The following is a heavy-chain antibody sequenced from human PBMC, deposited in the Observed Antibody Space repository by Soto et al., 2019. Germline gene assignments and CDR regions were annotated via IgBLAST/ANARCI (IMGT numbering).Heavy chain of an antibody. D-gene: IGHD3-22*01. CDR1: GYTFTSYG. CDR3: ARGYYDSSGYYSY. V-gene: IGHV1-18*01. J-gene: IGHJ4*02. Sequence: ASVKVSCKASGYTFTSYGISWVRQAPGQGLEWMGWISVYYCYTNYAQKLQGRVIMTTDSSTSTAYIELRSLRSYDTAVYYCARGYYDSSGYYSYWGQGTLVTVSS. CDR2: ISVYYCYT.